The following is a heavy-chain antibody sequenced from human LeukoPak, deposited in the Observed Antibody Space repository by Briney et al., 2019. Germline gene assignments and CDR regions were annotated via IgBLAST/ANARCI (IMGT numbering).Heavy chain of an antibody. J-gene: IGHJ4*02. CDR2: IIPIFGTA. Sequence: VASVKVSCKASGGTFSSYAISWVRQAPGQGLEWMGGIIPIFGTANYAQKFQGRVTITADESTSTAYMELSSLRSEDTAVYYCARGWFGELKVDYWGQGTLVTVSS. V-gene: IGHV1-69*13. CDR1: GGTFSSYA. CDR3: ARGWFGELKVDY. D-gene: IGHD3-10*01.